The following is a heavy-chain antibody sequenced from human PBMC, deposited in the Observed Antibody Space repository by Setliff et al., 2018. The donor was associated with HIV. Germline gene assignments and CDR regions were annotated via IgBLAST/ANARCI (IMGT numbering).Heavy chain of an antibody. J-gene: IGHJ3*02. Sequence: GASVKVSCKASGVTFSNCSISWVRQAPGQGLEWMGGIIPMYGPAHYAQKFQGRVTITADESTTTAYMELSSLRSEDAAVYYCARDYLHVFDIWGQGTMVTVSS. CDR2: IIPMYGPA. V-gene: IGHV1-69*13. CDR3: ARDYLHVFDI. CDR1: GVTFSNCS.